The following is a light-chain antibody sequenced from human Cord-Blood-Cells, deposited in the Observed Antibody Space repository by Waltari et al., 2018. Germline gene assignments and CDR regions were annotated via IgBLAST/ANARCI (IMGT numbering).Light chain of an antibody. CDR2: AAS. J-gene: IGKJ2*01. Sequence: DIQMTKSPSCLSASVGDTDTITCRASQSISSYLNWYQQKPGKAPKLLIYAASSLQSGVPSRFSGSGSGTDFTLTISSLQPEDFATYYCQQSYSTPYTFGQGTKLEIK. CDR1: QSISSY. V-gene: IGKV1-39*01. CDR3: QQSYSTPYT.